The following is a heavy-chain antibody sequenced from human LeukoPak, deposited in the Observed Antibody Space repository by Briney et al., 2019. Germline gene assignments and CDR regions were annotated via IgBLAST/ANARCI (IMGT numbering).Heavy chain of an antibody. V-gene: IGHV3-21*01. D-gene: IGHD4-17*01. Sequence: GGSLRLSCAASGFTFSSYSMNWVRQAPGKGLEWVSSISSSSSYIYYADSVKGRFTISRDNAKNSLYLQMNSLRAEDTAVYHCARDRDYDDYSGYFDYWGQGTLVTVSS. CDR1: GFTFSSYS. CDR3: ARDRDYDDYSGYFDY. J-gene: IGHJ4*02. CDR2: ISSSSSYI.